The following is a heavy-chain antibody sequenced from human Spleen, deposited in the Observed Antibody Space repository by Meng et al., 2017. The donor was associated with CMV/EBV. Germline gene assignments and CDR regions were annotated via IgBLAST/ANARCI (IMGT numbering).Heavy chain of an antibody. Sequence: GGSLRLSCAASGFTFHTFGMPWVRQAPGKGLEWVAFIRYDGTEEYYADAVKGRFTISRDNSKNTLFLQMNSLRPEDTAVYYCVKKGNPAATGYFDYWGQGTLVTVSS. CDR2: IRYDGTEE. D-gene: IGHD1-26*01. J-gene: IGHJ4*02. V-gene: IGHV3-30*02. CDR1: GFTFHTFG. CDR3: VKKGNPAATGYFDY.